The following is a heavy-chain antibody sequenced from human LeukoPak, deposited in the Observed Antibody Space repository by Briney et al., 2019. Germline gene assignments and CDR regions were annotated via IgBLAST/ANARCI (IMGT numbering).Heavy chain of an antibody. V-gene: IGHV3-23*01. CDR2: VRPEGGFI. D-gene: IGHD1-26*01. J-gene: IGHJ4*02. CDR3: ARDWFNQDTGIEI. CDR1: GFPFSTYA. Sequence: GGSLRLSCVASGFPFSTYAMTWVRQAPGKGLEWVSSVRPEGGFIYYAASVRGRFKVSRDSSENTVHLQMNSLRVGDTAVYFCARDWFNQDTGIEIWGQGALVTVS.